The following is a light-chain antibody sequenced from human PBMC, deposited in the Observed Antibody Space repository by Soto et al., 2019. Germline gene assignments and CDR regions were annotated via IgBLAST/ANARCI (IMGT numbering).Light chain of an antibody. CDR3: QHYDSYPYT. CDR2: DAS. J-gene: IGKJ2*01. V-gene: IGKV1-5*01. Sequence: DIPMTQSPSTLSASVGDRVTITCRASQSVSSWLAWYHQKPGKAPKLLISDASTMESGVPSRFSGSGSGTEFTLTISSLQPADFATYYCQHYDSYPYTFGQGTKLEIK. CDR1: QSVSSW.